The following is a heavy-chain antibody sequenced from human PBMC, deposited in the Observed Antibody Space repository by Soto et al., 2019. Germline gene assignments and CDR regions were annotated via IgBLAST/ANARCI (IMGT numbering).Heavy chain of an antibody. Sequence: QVQLVQSGAEVKKPGGSVKVSSKATGYTFTSYGISWVRQAPGEGLEWMGWISAYNGNTNYAQKLQGRVTMTTDTSTSTAYMELRSLRSDDTAVYYCARDNLPNSSSWYNWFDPWGQGTLVTVSS. D-gene: IGHD6-13*01. J-gene: IGHJ5*02. CDR3: ARDNLPNSSSWYNWFDP. CDR1: GYTFTSYG. V-gene: IGHV1-18*01. CDR2: ISAYNGNT.